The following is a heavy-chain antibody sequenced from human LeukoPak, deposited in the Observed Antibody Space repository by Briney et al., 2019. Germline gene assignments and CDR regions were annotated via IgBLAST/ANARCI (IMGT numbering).Heavy chain of an antibody. CDR2: FDTEDGET. D-gene: IGHD3-10*01. CDR3: ATGIPYYYGSGSYYNVMGY. Sequence: ASVKDSCKDSGYTLTELSMHRMRQAPGKGLERMGVFDTEDGETNYAQKFQGRVTMTEGASTDTAYMELSRLRSEDTAVYYCATGIPYYYGSGSYYNVMGYWGQGTLVSVSS. J-gene: IGHJ4*02. V-gene: IGHV1-24*01. CDR1: GYTLTELS.